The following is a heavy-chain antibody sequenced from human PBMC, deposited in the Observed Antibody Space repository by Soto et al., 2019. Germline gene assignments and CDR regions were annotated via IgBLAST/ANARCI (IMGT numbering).Heavy chain of an antibody. Sequence: QVQLVQSGAEVKKPGASVKVSCKASGYTFTSYGISWVRQAPGQGLEWMGWISAYNGNTNYAQKLQGGVTMTTDTSTSTAYMELRSLRSDDTAVYYCAREGWDDYVWGSGDAFDIWGQGTMVTVSS. CDR3: AREGWDDYVWGSGDAFDI. J-gene: IGHJ3*02. V-gene: IGHV1-18*01. D-gene: IGHD3-16*01. CDR2: ISAYNGNT. CDR1: GYTFTSYG.